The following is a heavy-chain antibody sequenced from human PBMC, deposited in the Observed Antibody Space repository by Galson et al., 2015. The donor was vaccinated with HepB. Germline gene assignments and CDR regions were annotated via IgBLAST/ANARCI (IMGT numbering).Heavy chain of an antibody. Sequence: SLRLSCAASGFTFSSYWMHWVRQAPGKGLVWVSRINSDGSSTNYADSVKGRFTISRDNAKNTLYLQMNSLRAEDTAVYYCARERGVGASNWFDPWGQGTPVTVSS. J-gene: IGHJ5*02. D-gene: IGHD1-26*01. CDR2: INSDGSST. V-gene: IGHV3-74*01. CDR1: GFTFSSYW. CDR3: ARERGVGASNWFDP.